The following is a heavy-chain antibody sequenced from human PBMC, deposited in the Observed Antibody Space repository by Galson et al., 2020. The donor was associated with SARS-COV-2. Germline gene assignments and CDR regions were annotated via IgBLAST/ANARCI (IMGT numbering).Heavy chain of an antibody. J-gene: IGHJ4*02. CDR3: AVTPGGYYFGY. D-gene: IGHD3-22*01. CDR1: GYSISSGYY. CDR2: IYHSGST. Sequence: SEPLSLTCAVSGYSISSGYYWGWIRQPPGKGLEWIGSIYHSGSTYYNPSLKSRVTISVDTSKNQFSLKLSSVTAADTAVYYCAVTPGGYYFGYWGQGTLVTVSS. V-gene: IGHV4-38-2*01.